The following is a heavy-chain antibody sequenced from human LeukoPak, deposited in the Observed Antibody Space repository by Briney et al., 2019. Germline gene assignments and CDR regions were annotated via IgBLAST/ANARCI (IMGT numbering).Heavy chain of an antibody. V-gene: IGHV4-34*01. D-gene: IGHD2-2*01. J-gene: IGHJ4*02. Sequence: PSETLSLTCAVYGGSFSGYYWSWIRQPPGKGLEWIGEINHSGSTNYNPSLESRVTISVDTSKNQSSLKLSSVTAADTAVYYCARGPLGYCSSTSCYPYYFDYWGQGTLVTVSS. CDR3: ARGPLGYCSSTSCYPYYFDY. CDR2: INHSGST. CDR1: GGSFSGYY.